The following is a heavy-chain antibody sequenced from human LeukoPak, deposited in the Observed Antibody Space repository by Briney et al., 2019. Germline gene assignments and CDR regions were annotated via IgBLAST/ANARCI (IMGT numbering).Heavy chain of an antibody. J-gene: IGHJ4*02. Sequence: SETLSLTCAVSVYSISSGYYWGWIRQPPGKGLGWIGSIYHSGSTYYNPSLKSRVTISVDTSKKQYSLKLSSVTAADTAVYYCARELNDSSGYYFVYYWGQGTLVTVSS. CDR2: IYHSGST. CDR3: ARELNDSSGYYFVYY. D-gene: IGHD3-22*01. CDR1: VYSISSGYY. V-gene: IGHV4-38-2*02.